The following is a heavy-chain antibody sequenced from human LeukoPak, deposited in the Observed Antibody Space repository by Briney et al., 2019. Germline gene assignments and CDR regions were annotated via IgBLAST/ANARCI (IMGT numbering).Heavy chain of an antibody. CDR1: GFTFSTYS. CDR3: ARRAGEYSHPYDY. CDR2: IYSGGNT. Sequence: GGSLRLSCAASGFTFSTYSMSWVRQAPGKGLEWVSFIYSGGNTHYSDSVKGRFTISRDNSKNTLYLQMNSLRADDTAVYYCARRAGEYSHPYDYWGQGTLVTVSS. D-gene: IGHD4-17*01. J-gene: IGHJ4*02. V-gene: IGHV3-53*01.